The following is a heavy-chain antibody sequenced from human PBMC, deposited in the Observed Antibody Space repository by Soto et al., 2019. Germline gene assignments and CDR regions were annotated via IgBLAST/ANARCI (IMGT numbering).Heavy chain of an antibody. CDR3: AREYQLNFDY. V-gene: IGHV4-59*08. CDR1: GGSISSYY. CDR2: IYYSGST. J-gene: IGHJ4*02. Sequence: PSETLSLTCTFFGGSISSYYWSWIRQPPGKGLEWIGYIYYSGSTNYNPSLKSRVTISVDTSKNQFSLKLSSVTAADTAVYYCAREYQLNFDYWGQGTLVTVSS. D-gene: IGHD2-2*01.